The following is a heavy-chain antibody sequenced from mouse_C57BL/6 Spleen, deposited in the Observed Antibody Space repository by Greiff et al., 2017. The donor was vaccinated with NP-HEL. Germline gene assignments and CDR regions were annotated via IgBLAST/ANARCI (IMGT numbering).Heavy chain of an antibody. D-gene: IGHD2-2*01. V-gene: IGHV1-74*01. CDR1: GYTFTSYW. Sequence: VNLVESGAELVKPGASVKVSCKASGYTFTSYWMHWVKQRPGQGLEWIGRIHPSDSDTNYNQKFKGKATLTVDKSSSTAYMQLSSLTSEDSAVYYCAMGVIYYGYDWYFDVWGTGTTVTVSS. J-gene: IGHJ1*03. CDR2: IHPSDSDT. CDR3: AMGVIYYGYDWYFDV.